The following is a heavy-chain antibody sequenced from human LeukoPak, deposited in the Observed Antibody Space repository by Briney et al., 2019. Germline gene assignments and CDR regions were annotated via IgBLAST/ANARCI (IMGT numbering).Heavy chain of an antibody. CDR1: GFTVSSYY. Sequence: PGGSLRLSCAASGFTVSSYYLHWVRQAPGKGLVWVSRINSDGSSTSYADSVKGRITISRDNTKNKMYLQMNSLRAEAAAYYECARVIADGYTFFDDW. V-gene: IGHV3-74*01. J-gene: IGHJ3*01. CDR3: ARVIADGYTFFDD. D-gene: IGHD5-24*01. CDR2: INSDGSST.